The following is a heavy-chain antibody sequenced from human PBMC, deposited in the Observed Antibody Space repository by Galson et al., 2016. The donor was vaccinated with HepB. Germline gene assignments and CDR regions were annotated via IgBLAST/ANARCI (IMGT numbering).Heavy chain of an antibody. J-gene: IGHJ6*02. Sequence: SLRLSCAASGFTFSSYAMHWVRQAPGKGLEWVAVISYDGSNKYYADSVKGRFTISRDNSKNTLYLQMNSLRAEDTAVYYCASGYSSFHSGRWGNGMDGWGQGTTVTVSS. CDR2: ISYDGSNK. CDR1: GFTFSSYA. CDR3: ASGYSSFHSGRWGNGMDG. D-gene: IGHD6-19*01. V-gene: IGHV3-30-3*01.